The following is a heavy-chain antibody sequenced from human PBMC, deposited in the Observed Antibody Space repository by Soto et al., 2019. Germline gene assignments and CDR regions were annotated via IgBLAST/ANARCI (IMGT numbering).Heavy chain of an antibody. V-gene: IGHV3-30*18. CDR2: ISYDGSDK. D-gene: IGHD2-2*01. J-gene: IGHJ4*02. Sequence: QEHLVASGGGVVQPGTSLRLSCEASGFTFNTYGMHWLRQTPGKGLEWVAVISYDGSDKFYLDSVKGRFTISRDNSKNTLYLQMSSLRAEDTAIYYCAKSPNFYCSSPNCYKYYFDFWGQGTLVTVSS. CDR3: AKSPNFYCSSPNCYKYYFDF. CDR1: GFTFNTYG.